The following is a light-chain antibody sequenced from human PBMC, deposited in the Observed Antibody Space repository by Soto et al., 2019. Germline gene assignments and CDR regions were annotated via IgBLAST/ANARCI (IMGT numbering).Light chain of an antibody. CDR3: QQYYVIPVT. CDR2: WAS. CDR1: QSVLYNSNNKND. V-gene: IGKV4-1*01. Sequence: DIVMTQSPDSLAVSLGERATINCKSSQSVLYNSNNKNDLAWYQQKPGQPPKLLFYWASARESGVPDRFSGSGTGTDFTLTISSLQAEDVAICYCQQYYVIPVTFGGGTKVEIK. J-gene: IGKJ4*01.